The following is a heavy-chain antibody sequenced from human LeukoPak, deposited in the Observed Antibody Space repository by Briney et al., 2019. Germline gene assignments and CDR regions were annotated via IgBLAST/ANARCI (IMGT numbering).Heavy chain of an antibody. CDR2: IYGDGTT. Sequence: GGSLRLSCEASGFNVSSNYMTWVRQAPGKGLEWVSLIYGDGTTDYADSVKGRFHISRHNSKNTLYLQMNSLRAEDTAVYYCARGIIHLDYWGQGTLVTV. D-gene: IGHD2-21*01. CDR3: ARGIIHLDY. J-gene: IGHJ4*02. CDR1: GFNVSSNY. V-gene: IGHV3-53*04.